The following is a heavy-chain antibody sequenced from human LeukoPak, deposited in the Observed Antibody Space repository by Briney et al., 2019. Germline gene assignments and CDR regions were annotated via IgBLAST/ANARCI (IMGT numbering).Heavy chain of an antibody. J-gene: IGHJ4*02. Sequence: SETLSLTCTVSGGSISSSSYYWGWIRQPPGKGLEWIGSIYYSGSTYYNPSLKSRVTISVDTSKNQFSLKLSSVTAADTAVYYCARYYSSSWPVFDYWGQGTLVTVSS. CDR1: GGSISSSSYY. CDR3: ARYYSSSWPVFDY. V-gene: IGHV4-39*01. CDR2: IYYSGST. D-gene: IGHD6-13*01.